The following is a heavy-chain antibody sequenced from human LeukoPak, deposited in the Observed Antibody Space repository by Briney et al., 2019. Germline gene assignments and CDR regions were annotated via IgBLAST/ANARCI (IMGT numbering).Heavy chain of an antibody. D-gene: IGHD3-10*01. CDR1: GYTFTSYA. CDR2: INAGNGNT. CDR3: ARDFMVRGVKPNWFDP. Sequence: GASVKVSCKAFGYTFTSYAMHWVRQAPGQRLEWMGWINAGNGNTKYSQKFQGRVTITRDTSASTAYMELSSLRSEDTAVYYCARDFMVRGVKPNWFDPWGQGTLVTVSS. V-gene: IGHV1-3*01. J-gene: IGHJ5*02.